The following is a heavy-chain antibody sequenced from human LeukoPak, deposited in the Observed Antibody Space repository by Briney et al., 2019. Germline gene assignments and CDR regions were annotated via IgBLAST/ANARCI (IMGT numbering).Heavy chain of an antibody. CDR3: AKDLFRIAARPYFDY. V-gene: IGHV3-30*02. Sequence: GGSLRLSCAASGFTFSSYGMYWVRQAPGKGLEWVAFIRYDGSNKYYADSVKGRFTISRDNSKNTLYLQMNSLRAEDTAVYYCAKDLFRIAARPYFDYWGQGTLVTVSS. CDR2: IRYDGSNK. CDR1: GFTFSSYG. D-gene: IGHD6-6*01. J-gene: IGHJ4*02.